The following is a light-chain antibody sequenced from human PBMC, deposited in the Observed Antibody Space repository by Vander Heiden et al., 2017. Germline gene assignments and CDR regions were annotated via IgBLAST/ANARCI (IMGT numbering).Light chain of an antibody. Sequence: DIVMTQSPDSLAVSLGERATINCKSSQSVLYSSNNKNYLARYQKKPGQPPKLLIYWASTRESGVPDRFSGSGSGTDFTLTISSLQAEDVAVYYCQQYYSTPRTFGQGTKVEIK. CDR2: WAS. J-gene: IGKJ1*01. V-gene: IGKV4-1*01. CDR3: QQYYSTPRT. CDR1: QSVLYSSNNKNY.